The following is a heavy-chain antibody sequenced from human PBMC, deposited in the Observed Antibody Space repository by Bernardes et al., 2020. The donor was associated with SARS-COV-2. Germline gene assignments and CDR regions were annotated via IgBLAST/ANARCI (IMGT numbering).Heavy chain of an antibody. CDR3: VRDSYCSGGRCYSEGFEY. CDR2: IKEDGSEK. D-gene: IGHD2-15*01. V-gene: IGHV3-7*01. J-gene: IGHJ4*02. Sequence: GGSLRRSCAASGFTFSSYWMTWVRQAPGKGLEWVANIKEDGSEKNYVDSVKGRFTISRDNAKNSLFLQMNSLRAEDTAMYYCVRDSYCSGGRCYSEGFEYWGQGTLVTVSS. CDR1: GFTFSSYW.